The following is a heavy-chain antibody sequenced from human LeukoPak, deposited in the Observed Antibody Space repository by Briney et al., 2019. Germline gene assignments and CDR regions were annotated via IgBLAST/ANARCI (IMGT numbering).Heavy chain of an antibody. CDR2: ISSSSSYI. D-gene: IGHD2-21*02. CDR3: AVSKSDAPDY. V-gene: IGHV3-21*01. Sequence: GGCRRLSCAASGFTFSSYSMNRVRQAPGKGLEWVSSISSSSSYIYYADSVKGRFTISRDNAKNSLYLQMNSLRAEDTAVYYCAVSKSDAPDYWGQGNLVTVSS. J-gene: IGHJ4*02. CDR1: GFTFSSYS.